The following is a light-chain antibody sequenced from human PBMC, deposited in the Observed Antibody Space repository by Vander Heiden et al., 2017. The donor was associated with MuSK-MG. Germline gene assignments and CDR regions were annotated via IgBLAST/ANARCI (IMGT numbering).Light chain of an antibody. CDR2: LGS. CDR1: QSLLHSSGYKY. V-gene: IGKV2-28*01. CDR3: MQSLQTLPIT. Sequence: DIVMTQSPLSLLVTPGEPASISCRSSQSLLHSSGYKYLDWYLQKPGQSPQLLIYLGSNRASGVPDRFSGSGSGTDFTLNVSRVEAEDIGVYYCMQSLQTLPITFGQGTRLEI. J-gene: IGKJ5*01.